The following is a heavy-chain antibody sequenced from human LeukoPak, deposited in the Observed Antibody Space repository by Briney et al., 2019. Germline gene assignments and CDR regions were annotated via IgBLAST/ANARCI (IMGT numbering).Heavy chain of an antibody. D-gene: IGHD3-9*01. J-gene: IGHJ4*02. CDR3: ARGDGMTIFNLDY. CDR1: GGSISSYF. CDR2: ISPTGSP. V-gene: IGHV4-4*07. Sequence: PSETLSLTCTVSGGSISSYFWSWIRQPAGKTLELIGHISPTGSPNYNPSLKSRVTMSVDTAKKQFSLNLSSVTAADTAVYYCARGDGMTIFNLDYWGQGTLVIVSS.